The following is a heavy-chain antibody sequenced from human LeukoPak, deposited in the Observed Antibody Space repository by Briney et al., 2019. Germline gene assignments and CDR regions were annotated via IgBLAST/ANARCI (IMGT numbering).Heavy chain of an antibody. Sequence: GASVKVSCKAGNYSFINYGLTWVRQAPGQRLVWMGWISTYSGDTSYAQNFQGRVTLTRDTSTSTAYMDLNNLTPDDTAVYYCARVEYSSGRGDYWGQGTLVTVSS. V-gene: IGHV1-18*01. CDR2: ISTYSGDT. CDR3: ARVEYSSGRGDY. D-gene: IGHD3-22*01. CDR1: NYSFINYG. J-gene: IGHJ4*02.